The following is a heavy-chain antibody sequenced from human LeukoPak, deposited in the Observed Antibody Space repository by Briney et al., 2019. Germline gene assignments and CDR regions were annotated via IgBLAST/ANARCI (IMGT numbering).Heavy chain of an antibody. D-gene: IGHD1-26*01. CDR2: IWSDGTTK. V-gene: IGHV3-33*08. CDR1: GFTFTSYA. J-gene: IGHJ4*02. CDR3: GRGLAYSISDY. Sequence: GGSLRLSCAASGFTFTSYAMNWVRQAPGKGLEWVAVIWSDGTTKYYADSVKGRLTTSRDNSKNTVYLEMNSLGGEDTAVYYCGRGLAYSISDYWGQGTLVTVSS.